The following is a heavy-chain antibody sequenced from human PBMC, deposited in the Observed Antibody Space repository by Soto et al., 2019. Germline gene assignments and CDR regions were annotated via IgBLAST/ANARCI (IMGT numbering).Heavy chain of an antibody. J-gene: IGHJ4*02. CDR2: IYSGGST. D-gene: IGHD3-22*01. CDR1: GFTVSSNY. Sequence: EVQLVESGGGLIQPGGSLRLSCAASGFTVSSNYMSWVRQAPGKGLEWVSVIYSGGSTYYADSVKGRFTISRDNSKNTLYLQMNSLRAEDTAVYYCARVSWDSSGVIDYWGQGTLVTVSS. V-gene: IGHV3-53*01. CDR3: ARVSWDSSGVIDY.